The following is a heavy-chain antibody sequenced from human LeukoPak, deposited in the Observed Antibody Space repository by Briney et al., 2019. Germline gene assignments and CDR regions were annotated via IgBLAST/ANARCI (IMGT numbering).Heavy chain of an antibody. CDR1: RFTFSNFG. CDR2: ISYDGSNE. J-gene: IGHJ6*02. Sequence: GGSLRLSCAASRFTFSNFGMSWVRQAPGKGLEWVALISYDGSNEYYADSVRGRFTISRDNSKFTLYMQMNSLRAEDTAVYYCARVRAGYCTSTSCYTGMDVWGQGTTVTVSS. D-gene: IGHD2-2*01. CDR3: ARVRAGYCTSTSCYTGMDV. V-gene: IGHV3-30*03.